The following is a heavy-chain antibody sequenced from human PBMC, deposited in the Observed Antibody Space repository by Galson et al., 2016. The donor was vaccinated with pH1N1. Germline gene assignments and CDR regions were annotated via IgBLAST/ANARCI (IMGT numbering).Heavy chain of an antibody. J-gene: IGHJ4*02. Sequence: SLRLSCAASGFSLSSFWMTWVRQAPGKGLEWVAYINQGGSVKYYVDSVKGRFTISRDSAKNSLYLQMDSLRAEDTAIYYCARAIAQGDSYWGQGTLVTVSS. V-gene: IGHV3-7*01. D-gene: IGHD2-21*01. CDR2: INQGGSVK. CDR3: ARAIAQGDSY. CDR1: GFSLSSFW.